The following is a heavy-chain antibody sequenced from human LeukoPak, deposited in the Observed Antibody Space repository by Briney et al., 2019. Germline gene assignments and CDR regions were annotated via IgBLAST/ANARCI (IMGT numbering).Heavy chain of an antibody. J-gene: IGHJ4*02. D-gene: IGHD2-2*01. CDR1: GVTFSSYG. Sequence: GGSLRLSCAASGVTFSSYGMHWVRQAPGKGLEWVAVISYDGSNKYYADSVKGRFTISRDNSKNTLYLQMNSLRAEDTAVYYCAKARDDCSSTSCYEYYFDYWGQGTLVTVSS. CDR3: AKARDDCSSTSCYEYYFDY. V-gene: IGHV3-30*18. CDR2: ISYDGSNK.